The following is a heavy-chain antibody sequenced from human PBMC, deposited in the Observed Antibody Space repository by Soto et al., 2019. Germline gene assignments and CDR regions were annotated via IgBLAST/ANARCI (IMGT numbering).Heavy chain of an antibody. D-gene: IGHD6-19*01. CDR1: GFTFSDYA. J-gene: IGHJ4*02. V-gene: IGHV3-33*01. Sequence: QVQLVESGGGVVQPGRSLRLSCAASGFTFSDYAMHWVRQAPGKGLEWVAVIWYDGSDKYFADSVKGRFTISRDNSKNTMYLQMNSLRVEDTAVYFCARDGLWSIALPGSVDDLGQGTLVTVSS. CDR2: IWYDGSDK. CDR3: ARDGLWSIALPGSVDD.